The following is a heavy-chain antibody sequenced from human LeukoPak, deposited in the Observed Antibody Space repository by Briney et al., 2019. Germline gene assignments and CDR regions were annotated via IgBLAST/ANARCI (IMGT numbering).Heavy chain of an antibody. Sequence: PSETLSLTCTVSGGSISSYYWGWIRQPPGKGLEWIGYIYYSGNTNYNPSLKSRVTISVDTSKNQFSLKLSSVTAADTAVYYCVRRPPELLAKQWLVPGAIDIWGQGTLVTVSS. J-gene: IGHJ3*02. CDR3: VRRPPELLAKQWLVPGAIDI. V-gene: IGHV4-59*08. CDR1: GGSISSYY. D-gene: IGHD6-19*01. CDR2: IYYSGNT.